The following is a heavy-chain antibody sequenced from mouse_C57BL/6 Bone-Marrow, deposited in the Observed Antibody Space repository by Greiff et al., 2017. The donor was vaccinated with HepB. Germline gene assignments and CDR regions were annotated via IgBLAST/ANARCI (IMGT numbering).Heavy chain of an antibody. CDR2: ISYDGSN. J-gene: IGHJ4*01. CDR1: GYSITSGYY. D-gene: IGHD1-1*01. Sequence: EVQLKESGPGLVKPSQSLSLTCSVTGYSITSGYYWNWIRQFPGNKLEWMGYISYDGSNNYNPSLKNRISITRDTSKNQFFLKLNSVTTEDTATYYCARDNGSSYVAMDYWGQGTSVTVSS. CDR3: ARDNGSSYVAMDY. V-gene: IGHV3-6*01.